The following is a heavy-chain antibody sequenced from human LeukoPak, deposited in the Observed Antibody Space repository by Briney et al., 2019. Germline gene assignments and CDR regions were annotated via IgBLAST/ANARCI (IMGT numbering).Heavy chain of an antibody. Sequence: PGGSLRLSCAASGFTFSSNWMSWVRQAPGNGLEWVDNIKHDGREKYSLDSVKGRFTISRDNAKNSLYLEMNSLRVEDTAVYYCARHQNTWFDPWGQGTLVTVTS. CDR2: IKHDGREK. CDR3: ARHQNTWFDP. CDR1: GFTFSSNW. J-gene: IGHJ5*02. V-gene: IGHV3-7*01.